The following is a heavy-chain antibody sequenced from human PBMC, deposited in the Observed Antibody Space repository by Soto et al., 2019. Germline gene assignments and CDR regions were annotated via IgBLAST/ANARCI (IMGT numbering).Heavy chain of an antibody. J-gene: IGHJ6*02. CDR3: AAPVVTSHDYYYYGMDV. D-gene: IGHD2-21*02. CDR2: IIPIFGTA. CDR1: GGTFSSYA. V-gene: IGHV1-69*12. Sequence: QVQLVQSGAEVKKPGSSVKVSCKASGGTFSSYAISWVRQAPGQGLEWMGGIIPIFGTANYAQKFQGRVTITADESTSTAYMELSSLSSEDTAVYYCAAPVVTSHDYYYYGMDVWGQGTTVTVSS.